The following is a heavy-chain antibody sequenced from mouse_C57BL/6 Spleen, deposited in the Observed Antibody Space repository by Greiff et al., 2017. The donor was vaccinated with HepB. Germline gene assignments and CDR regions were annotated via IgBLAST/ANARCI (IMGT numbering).Heavy chain of an antibody. V-gene: IGHV1-26*01. Sequence: VQLQQSGPELVNPGASVKISCKASGYTFTDYYMNWVKQSHGKSLEWIGDINPNNGGTSYNQKFKGKATLTVDKSSSTAYMELRSLTSEDSAVYYCASNRGYFDVWGTGTTVTVSS. CDR3: ASNRGYFDV. CDR1: GYTFTDYY. J-gene: IGHJ1*03. CDR2: INPNNGGT.